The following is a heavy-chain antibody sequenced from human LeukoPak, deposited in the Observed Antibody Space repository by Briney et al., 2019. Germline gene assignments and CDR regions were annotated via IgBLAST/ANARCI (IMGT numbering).Heavy chain of an antibody. CDR1: GGTFSSYA. Sequence: SVKVSCKASGGTFSSYAISWVRQAPGQGLEWMGGIIPIFGTANYAQKFQGRVTITADKSTSTAYMELSSLRSEDTAVYYCARDFLEVYYDSSGYSGYWGQGTLVTVSS. D-gene: IGHD3-22*01. V-gene: IGHV1-69*06. J-gene: IGHJ4*02. CDR2: IIPIFGTA. CDR3: ARDFLEVYYDSSGYSGY.